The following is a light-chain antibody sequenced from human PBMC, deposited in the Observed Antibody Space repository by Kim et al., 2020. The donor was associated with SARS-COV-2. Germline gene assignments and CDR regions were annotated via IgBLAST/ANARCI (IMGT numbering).Light chain of an antibody. Sequence: EIVLTQSPVTLSLSPGERATLSCRASQSVGSQLAWYQQTPGQAPRLLIYDASNRATGVPARFIGSGSGTDFTLTISSLEPEDLAVYYCQQRSNWPVTFGQGTKVDIK. CDR3: QQRSNWPVT. V-gene: IGKV3-11*01. J-gene: IGKJ1*01. CDR1: QSVGSQ. CDR2: DAS.